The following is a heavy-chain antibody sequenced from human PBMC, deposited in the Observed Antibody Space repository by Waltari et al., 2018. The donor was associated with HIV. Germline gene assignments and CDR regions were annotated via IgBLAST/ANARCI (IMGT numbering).Heavy chain of an antibody. V-gene: IGHV3-21*01. CDR1: GFTFSSYS. CDR3: VRDGGDYYYDTSGYHLYFDY. D-gene: IGHD3-22*01. J-gene: IGHJ4*02. Sequence: EVQLVESGGGLVKPGGSLRISCAASGFTFSSYSMNWVRQAPGKGLEWVSSISSSSSYIYYVDALKGRFTISRDNAKNSLYLQMNRLRAEDTAVYYCVRDGGDYYYDTSGYHLYFDYWGQGTLVTVSS. CDR2: ISSSSSYI.